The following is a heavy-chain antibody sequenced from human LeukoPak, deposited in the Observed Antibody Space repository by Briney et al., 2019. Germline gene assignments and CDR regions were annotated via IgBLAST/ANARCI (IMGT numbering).Heavy chain of an antibody. Sequence: ASVKVSCKASGYTFANFGIHWVRHAAGQGLECLGCLNPNSDKTGYAQKFQGRVTMTSDTSSSTAYMELSSLRTDDTAVYFCARGGSHLITILGGLFGYWGQGTLFTVSS. V-gene: IGHV1-8*01. CDR1: GYTFANFG. CDR3: ARGGSHLITILGGLFGY. CDR2: LNPNSDKT. J-gene: IGHJ4*02. D-gene: IGHD3-16*01.